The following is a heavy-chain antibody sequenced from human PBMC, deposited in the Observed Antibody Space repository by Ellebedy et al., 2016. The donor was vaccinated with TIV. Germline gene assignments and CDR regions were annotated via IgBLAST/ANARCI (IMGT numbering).Heavy chain of an antibody. J-gene: IGHJ4*02. D-gene: IGHD6-19*01. V-gene: IGHV4-39*01. CDR2: IFYSGST. Sequence: SETLSLTCTVSGGSINNTPYYWGWLRQPPGKGLESIGIIFYSGSTSYNPSLKRRVTISVTTSNNQFSLRLTSVTAADTAVYYCASRALAGPFDYWGQGTLVTVSS. CDR3: ASRALAGPFDY. CDR1: GGSINNTPYY.